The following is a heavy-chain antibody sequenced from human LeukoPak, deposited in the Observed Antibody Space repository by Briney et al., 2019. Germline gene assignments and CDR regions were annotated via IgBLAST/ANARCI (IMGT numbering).Heavy chain of an antibody. CDR1: GGTFSSYA. Sequence: SVKVSCKASGGTFSSYAISWVRQAPGQGLEWMGGIIPIFGTANYAQKFQGRVTMTTDTSTSTAYMELRSLRSDDTAVYYCARGGDSNGYYYYYGMDVWGQGTTVTVSS. CDR2: IIPIFGTA. V-gene: IGHV1-69*05. J-gene: IGHJ6*02. D-gene: IGHD4-11*01. CDR3: ARGGDSNGYYYYYGMDV.